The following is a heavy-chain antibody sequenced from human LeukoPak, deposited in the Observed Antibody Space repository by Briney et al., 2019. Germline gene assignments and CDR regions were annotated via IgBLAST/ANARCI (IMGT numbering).Heavy chain of an antibody. J-gene: IGHJ4*02. CDR1: GFTFSSYA. Sequence: GGSLRLSCAASGFTFSSYAMSWVRQAPGKGLEWVSAIGGSGGSTYYADSVKGRFTISRDNSKNTLYLQMNSLRAEDTAVYYCAKGGELLRAFDYWGQGTLVTVSS. V-gene: IGHV3-23*01. D-gene: IGHD1-26*01. CDR3: AKGGELLRAFDY. CDR2: IGGSGGST.